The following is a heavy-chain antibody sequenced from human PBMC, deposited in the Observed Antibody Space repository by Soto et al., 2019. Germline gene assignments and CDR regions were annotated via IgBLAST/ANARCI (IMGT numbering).Heavy chain of an antibody. CDR3: ATSWSIAAPLKPYYYYGMDV. CDR2: FDPEDGET. Sequence: QVQLVQSGAEVKKPGASVKVSCKVSGYTLTELSMHWVRQAPGKGLEWMGGFDPEDGETIYAQKFQGRVTMTEDTSTDTAYMELSSLRSEDTAVYYCATSWSIAAPLKPYYYYGMDVWGQGTTVTVSS. J-gene: IGHJ6*02. D-gene: IGHD6-6*01. CDR1: GYTLTELS. V-gene: IGHV1-24*01.